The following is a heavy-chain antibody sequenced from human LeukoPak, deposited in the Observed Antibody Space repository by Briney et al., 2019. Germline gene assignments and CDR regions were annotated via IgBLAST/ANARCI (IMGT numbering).Heavy chain of an antibody. Sequence: PSETLSLTCTVSGGSISSSSYYWGWIRQPPGKGLEWIGSIYYSGSTYYNPSLKSRVTISVDTPKNQFSLKLSSVTAADTAVYYCAREAARMVALDYWGQGTLVTVSS. D-gene: IGHD6-6*01. V-gene: IGHV4-39*07. CDR2: IYYSGST. J-gene: IGHJ4*02. CDR3: AREAARMVALDY. CDR1: GGSISSSSYY.